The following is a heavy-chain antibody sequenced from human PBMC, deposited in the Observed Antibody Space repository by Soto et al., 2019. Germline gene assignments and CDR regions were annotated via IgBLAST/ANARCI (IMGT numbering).Heavy chain of an antibody. CDR3: ARGDYYDSSGPFSDAFDI. Sequence: PGGSLRLSCAASGFSFSRYWMSWVRQAPGKGLEWVANIKPDGSEKWYVDSVKGRFTISRDNAKNSLYLQMNSLRVEDTAVYYCARGDYYDSSGPFSDAFDIWGQGTMVTVSS. V-gene: IGHV3-7*04. D-gene: IGHD3-22*01. CDR1: GFSFSRYW. CDR2: IKPDGSEK. J-gene: IGHJ3*02.